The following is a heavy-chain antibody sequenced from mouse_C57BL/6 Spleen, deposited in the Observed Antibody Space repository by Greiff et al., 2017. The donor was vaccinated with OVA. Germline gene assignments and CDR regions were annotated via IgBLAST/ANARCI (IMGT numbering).Heavy chain of an antibody. CDR3: AITTVVAYYFDY. J-gene: IGHJ2*01. CDR2: INPSSGYT. V-gene: IGHV1-7*01. CDR1: GYTFTSYW. D-gene: IGHD1-1*01. Sequence: QVQLQQSGAELAKPGASVKLSCKASGYTFTSYWMHWVKQRPGQGLEWIGYINPSSGYTKYNQKFKDKATLTADKSYSTAYMQLSSLTYEDSAVYYCAITTVVAYYFDYWGQGTTRTVSS.